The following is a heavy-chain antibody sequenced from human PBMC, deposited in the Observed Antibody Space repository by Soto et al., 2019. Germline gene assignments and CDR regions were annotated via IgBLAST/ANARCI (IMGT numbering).Heavy chain of an antibody. J-gene: IGHJ3*02. CDR2: IYYSGST. CDR1: GGSISSGDYY. D-gene: IGHD3-22*01. CDR3: AGYDSSGYYGGCAFDI. Sequence: TLSLTCTVSGGSISSGDYYWSWIRQPPGKGLEWIGYIYYSGSTYYNPSLKSRVTISVDTSKNQFSLKLSSVTAADTAVYYCAGYDSSGYYGGCAFDIWCQGTMVPVS. V-gene: IGHV4-30-4*01.